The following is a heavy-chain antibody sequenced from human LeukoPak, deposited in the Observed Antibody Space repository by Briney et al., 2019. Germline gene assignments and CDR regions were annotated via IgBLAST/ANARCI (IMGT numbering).Heavy chain of an antibody. V-gene: IGHV3-30-3*01. J-gene: IGHJ6*03. Sequence: PGGSLRLSCTSSGFTFNNYWMTWVRQAPGKGLEWVAVISYDGSNKYYADSVKGRFTISRDNSKNTLYLQMNSLRAEDTAVYYCARDRQTYYYYYMDVWGKGTTVTVSS. CDR3: ARDRQTYYYYYMDV. CDR1: GFTFNNYW. CDR2: ISYDGSNK.